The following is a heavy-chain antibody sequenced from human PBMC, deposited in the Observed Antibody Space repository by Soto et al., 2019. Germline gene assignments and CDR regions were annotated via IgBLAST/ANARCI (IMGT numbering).Heavy chain of an antibody. CDR3: ARDTSSWYRVDY. J-gene: IGHJ4*02. V-gene: IGHV1-18*03. D-gene: IGHD6-13*01. CDR1: GYTFTSYG. Sequence: ASVKVSCKASGYTFTSYGISWVRQAPGQGLEWMGWISAYNGNTNYAQKLQGRVTMTTDTSTSTSYMELSSLRSEDMAIYYCARDTSSWYRVDYWGQGTLVTVSS. CDR2: ISAYNGNT.